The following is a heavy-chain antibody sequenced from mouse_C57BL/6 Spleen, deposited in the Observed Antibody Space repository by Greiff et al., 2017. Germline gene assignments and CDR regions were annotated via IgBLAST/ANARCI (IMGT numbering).Heavy chain of an antibody. CDR1: GFTFSSYA. J-gene: IGHJ2*01. V-gene: IGHV5-4*01. D-gene: IGHD2-4*01. CDR2: ISDGGSYI. Sequence: VQLKESGGGLVKPGGSLKLSCAASGFTFSSYAMSWVRQTPEKRLEWVATISDGGSYIYYPDNVKGRFTISRDNAKNNLYLQMSHLQSEDTAMYYCARDPLYEYDREYYFDYWGQGTTLTVSS. CDR3: ARDPLYEYDREYYFDY.